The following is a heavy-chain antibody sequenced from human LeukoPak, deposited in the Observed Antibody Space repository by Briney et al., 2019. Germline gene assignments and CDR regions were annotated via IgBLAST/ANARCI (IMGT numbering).Heavy chain of an antibody. V-gene: IGHV3-43*02. Sequence: GGSLTLSCAASEFTFHDHDMHWVRHAAGKGLEWVSLISGDGGNKNYADSVKGRFTISRDNSENFLYLQMSSLRSEDTAFYYCAKRSGPPHNFDFWGQGALVTVSS. J-gene: IGHJ4*02. CDR3: AKRSGPPHNFDF. CDR2: ISGDGGNK. D-gene: IGHD1-1*01. CDR1: EFTFHDHD.